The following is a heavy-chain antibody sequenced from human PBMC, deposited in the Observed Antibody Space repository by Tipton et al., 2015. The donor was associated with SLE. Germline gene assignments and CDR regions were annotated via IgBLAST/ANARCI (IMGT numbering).Heavy chain of an antibody. Sequence: SLRLSCAASGFTLSSYWMHWVRQAPGKGPVWVSRIKGDGSSIRYADAVEGRFTISRDNAKNTLYLQMTSLRDDDTAVYYCAAGPEGLGYYYYGMSVWGHGTTVTVSS. J-gene: IGHJ6*02. CDR1: GFTLSSYW. CDR3: AAGPEGLGYYYYGMSV. D-gene: IGHD1-26*01. V-gene: IGHV3-74*01. CDR2: IKGDGSSI.